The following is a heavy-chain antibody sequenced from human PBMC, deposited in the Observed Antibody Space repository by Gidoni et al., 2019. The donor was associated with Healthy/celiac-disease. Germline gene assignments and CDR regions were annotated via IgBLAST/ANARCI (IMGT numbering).Heavy chain of an antibody. V-gene: IGHV3-21*01. CDR3: ARDEGSGSYYFDY. D-gene: IGHD3-10*01. CDR1: GFTFSSYS. Sequence: EVQLVESGGGLVKPGGSLSLSCAASGFTFSSYSMNWVRQAPGKGLEWVSSISSSSSYIYYADSGKGRFTISRDNAKNSLYLQMNSLRAEDTAVYYCARDEGSGSYYFDYWGQGTLVTVSS. CDR2: ISSSSSYI. J-gene: IGHJ4*02.